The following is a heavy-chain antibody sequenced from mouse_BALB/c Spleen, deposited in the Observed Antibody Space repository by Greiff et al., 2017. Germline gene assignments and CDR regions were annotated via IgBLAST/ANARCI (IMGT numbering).Heavy chain of an antibody. CDR2: ISNGGGST. CDR3: ARHTMITTWLAY. V-gene: IGHV5-12-2*01. D-gene: IGHD2-4*01. J-gene: IGHJ3*01. CDR1: GFTFSSYT. Sequence: EVKLMESGGGLVQPGGSLKLSCAASGFTFSSYTMSWVRQTPEKRLEWVAYISNGGGSTYYPDTVKGRFTISRDNAKNTLYLQLSSLKSEDTAMYYCARHTMITTWLAYWGQGTLVTVSA.